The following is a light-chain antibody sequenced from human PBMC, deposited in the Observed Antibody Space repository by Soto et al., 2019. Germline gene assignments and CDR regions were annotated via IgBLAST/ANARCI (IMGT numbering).Light chain of an antibody. Sequence: DIQMTQSPSSLSESVGDRVTITCRASQSISSYLNWYQQKPGKAPKLLIYAASSLHSGVPSRFSGSGSGTDFTLTISSLQPEDFATYYCHHSYSTPWTFGQGTKVEIK. CDR2: AAS. V-gene: IGKV1-39*01. CDR1: QSISSY. CDR3: HHSYSTPWT. J-gene: IGKJ1*01.